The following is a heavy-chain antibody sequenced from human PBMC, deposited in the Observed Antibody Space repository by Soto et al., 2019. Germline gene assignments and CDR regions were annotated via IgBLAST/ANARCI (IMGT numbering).Heavy chain of an antibody. CDR2: IYHSGST. V-gene: IGHV4-4*02. J-gene: IGHJ5*02. D-gene: IGHD3-22*01. Sequence: PSETLSLTCAVSGGSISSSNWWSWVRQPPGKGLEWIGEIYHSGSTNYNPSLKSRVTISADKSKNQFSLKLSSVTAADTAVYYCAALGTYFYDTSDTTFDPWGQGTLVTVSS. CDR3: AALGTYFYDTSDTTFDP. CDR1: GGSISSSNW.